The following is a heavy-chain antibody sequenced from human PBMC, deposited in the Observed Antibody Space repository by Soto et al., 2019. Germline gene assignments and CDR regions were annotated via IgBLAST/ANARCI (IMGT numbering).Heavy chain of an antibody. V-gene: IGHV4-30-4*01. Sequence: QLRLQESGPGLVRSSQTLSLTCTVSGGSIRSGDYYWSWVRQPPGKGLEWSGYISDSGTTYYNPSLKSVLIISIGTSQQQFSREVRSVTAADTAVYYCARDFPADYYYGMDVWGQGTTVTVSS. J-gene: IGHJ6*02. CDR1: GGSIRSGDYY. CDR3: ARDFPADYYYGMDV. CDR2: ISDSGTT.